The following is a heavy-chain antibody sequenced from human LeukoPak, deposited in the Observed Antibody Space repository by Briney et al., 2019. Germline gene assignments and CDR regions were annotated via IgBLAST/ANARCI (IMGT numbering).Heavy chain of an antibody. CDR2: ISSSSSYI. J-gene: IGHJ6*03. CDR3: ARPTWTNYMDV. Sequence: PGGSLRLSCAASGFTFSDYYMSWIRQAPGKGLEWVSSISSSSSYIYYADSVKGRFTISRDNAKNSVSLQMNSLRAEDTAVYFCARPTWTNYMDVWGKGTAVTISS. V-gene: IGHV3-11*06. CDR1: GFTFSDYY. D-gene: IGHD3/OR15-3a*01.